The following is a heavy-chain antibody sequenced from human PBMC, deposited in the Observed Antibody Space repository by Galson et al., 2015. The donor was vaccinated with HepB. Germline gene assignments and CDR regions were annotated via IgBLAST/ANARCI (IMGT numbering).Heavy chain of an antibody. CDR2: INPNSGGT. CDR1: GYTFTGYY. Sequence: SVKVSCKASGYTFTGYYMHWVRQAPGQGLEWMGWINPNSGGTNYAQKFQGWVTMTRDTYISTAYMELSRLRSDDTAVYYCARDLNGYNVFDYWGQGTLVTVSS. D-gene: IGHD5-24*01. V-gene: IGHV1-2*04. J-gene: IGHJ4*02. CDR3: ARDLNGYNVFDY.